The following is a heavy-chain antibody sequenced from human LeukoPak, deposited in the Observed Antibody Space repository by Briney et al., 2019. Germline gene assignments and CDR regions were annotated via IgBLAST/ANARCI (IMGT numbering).Heavy chain of an antibody. CDR3: ATDGGSRVADRGYYYGMDV. CDR2: FGTEDGDT. J-gene: IGHJ6*04. D-gene: IGHD2-15*01. CDR1: GYTLTELS. Sequence: ASVKVSCKVSGYTLTELSMHWVRQAPGKGLEWMGGFGTEDGDTIYAENFKGRFTMTEDTSTDTAYMELSSLRSEDTAVYYCATDGGSRVADRGYYYGMDVWGKGTTVTVSS. V-gene: IGHV1-24*01.